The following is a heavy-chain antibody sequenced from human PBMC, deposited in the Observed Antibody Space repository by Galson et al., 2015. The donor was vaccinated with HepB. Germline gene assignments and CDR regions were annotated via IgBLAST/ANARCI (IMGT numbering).Heavy chain of an antibody. Sequence: ESLSLTCTVSGGSISSDNDYWGWFRQPPGKGLEWIASVHYSGGTFYNPSLRSRVTISADTSNNHFSLELSAVTAADSAVFYCARHFLELSYNWFDPWAREPWSPSPQ. CDR3: ARHFLELSYNWFDP. CDR2: VHYSGGT. CDR1: GGSISSDNDY. D-gene: IGHD3-3*01. V-gene: IGHV4-39*01. J-gene: IGHJ5*02.